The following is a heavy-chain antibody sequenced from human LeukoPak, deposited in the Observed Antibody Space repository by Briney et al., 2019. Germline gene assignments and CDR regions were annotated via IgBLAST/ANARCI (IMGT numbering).Heavy chain of an antibody. CDR2: IYSSGST. D-gene: IGHD3-10*01. V-gene: IGHV4-39*07. J-gene: IGHJ3*02. Sequence: SETLSLTCSVSGASISSGSNYWGWIRQPPGKTLEWIGSIYSSGSTYYNSSLRSRVIIIIDTPNNHFSLTLSSVTAADTAVYYCARSDGYGLVDIWGQGTMVTVSS. CDR3: ARSDGYGLVDI. CDR1: GASISSGSNY.